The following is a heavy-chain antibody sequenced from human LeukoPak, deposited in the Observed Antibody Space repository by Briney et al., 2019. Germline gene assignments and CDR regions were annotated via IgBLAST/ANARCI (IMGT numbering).Heavy chain of an antibody. V-gene: IGHV4-34*01. J-gene: IGHJ4*02. Sequence: SETLSLTCAVYGGSFSGYYWSWIRQPPGKGLEWTGEINHSGSTNYNPSLKSRVTISVDTSKNQFSLKLSSVTAADTAVYYCARGYGGKTPLDYWGQGTLVTVSS. D-gene: IGHD4-23*01. CDR3: ARGYGGKTPLDY. CDR1: GGSFSGYY. CDR2: INHSGST.